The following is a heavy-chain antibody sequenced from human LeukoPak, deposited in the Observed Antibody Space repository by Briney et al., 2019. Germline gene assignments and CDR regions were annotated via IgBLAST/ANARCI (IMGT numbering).Heavy chain of an antibody. D-gene: IGHD3-10*01. CDR2: ISHDGSKK. Sequence: GGSLRLSCAASGFTFNNYAMHWVRQAPGKGLEWVAVISHDGSKKYYADSVKGRFTISRDNSKNTLYLQMNSLRAEDTAVYYCAKGNYYGSGSYPDYFDYWGQGTLVTVSS. CDR3: AKGNYYGSGSYPDYFDY. J-gene: IGHJ4*02. CDR1: GFTFNNYA. V-gene: IGHV3-30*04.